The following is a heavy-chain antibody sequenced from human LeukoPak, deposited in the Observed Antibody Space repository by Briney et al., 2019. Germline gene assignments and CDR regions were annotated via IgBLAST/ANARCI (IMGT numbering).Heavy chain of an antibody. CDR1: GFTFSCYA. V-gene: IGHV3-64*01. CDR2: ISSNGGST. Sequence: GGSLRLSCAASGFTFSCYAMHWVRQAPGKGLEYVSAISSNGGSTYYANSVKGRFTISRDNSKNTLYLQMGSLRAEDMAVYYCARGTIVGAYFDYWGQGTLVTVSS. CDR3: ARGTIVGAYFDY. D-gene: IGHD1-26*01. J-gene: IGHJ4*02.